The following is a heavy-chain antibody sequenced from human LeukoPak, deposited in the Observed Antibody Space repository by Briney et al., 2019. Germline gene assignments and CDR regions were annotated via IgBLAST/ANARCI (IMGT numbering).Heavy chain of an antibody. D-gene: IGHD3-10*01. V-gene: IGHV1-2*02. CDR1: GYTFTGYY. CDR2: INPNSGGT. J-gene: IGHJ4*02. Sequence: ASVKVSCKASGYTFTGYYVHWVRQAPGQGLGWMGWINPNSGGTNYAQKFQGRVTMTRDTSISTAYMELSRLRSDDTAVYYCARIYYYGSGSYYKGYFDYWGQGTLVTVSS. CDR3: ARIYYYGSGSYYKGYFDY.